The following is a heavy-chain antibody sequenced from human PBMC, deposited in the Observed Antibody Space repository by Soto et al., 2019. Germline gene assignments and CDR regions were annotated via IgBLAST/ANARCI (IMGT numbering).Heavy chain of an antibody. CDR2: ISGDTATT. Sequence: LRLSCEAPAFTFSNAWMSWVRQAPGKGLQWVSAISGDTATTHYADSVKGRFTISRDNSRDTLYLQMNSLRVEDTAIYYCAKPLQQWLLQGSGVDVWGQGTTVTVSS. J-gene: IGHJ6*02. CDR3: AKPLQQWLLQGSGVDV. V-gene: IGHV3-23*01. D-gene: IGHD6-19*01. CDR1: AFTFSNAW.